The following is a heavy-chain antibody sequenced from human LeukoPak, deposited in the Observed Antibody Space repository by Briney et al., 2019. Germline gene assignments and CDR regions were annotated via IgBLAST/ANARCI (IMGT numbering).Heavy chain of an antibody. D-gene: IGHD3-10*02. CDR2: IIGSCRTR. J-gene: IGHJ6*04. CDR3: AELGITMIGGV. V-gene: IGHV3-48*03. Sequence: GGSLRLLCAASGFTCSSYEMKGVRQAPGKGLEGVSYIIGSCRTRFYADCVKGRFTISRDNAKNSLYLQMNSLRGEDTAVYYCAELGITMIGGVWGKGTTVTTSS. CDR1: GFTCSSYE.